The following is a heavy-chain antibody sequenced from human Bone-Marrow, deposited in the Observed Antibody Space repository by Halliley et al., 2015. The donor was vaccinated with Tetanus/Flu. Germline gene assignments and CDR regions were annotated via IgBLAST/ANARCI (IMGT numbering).Heavy chain of an antibody. J-gene: IGHJ4*02. Sequence: SLRLSCAASGFTFSSSAMTWVRQAPGKGLEWVSSVNGRGSRTDYAYSVKGRLTISRDNSKNTLYLEMSSLRVEDTAVYYCASRDDYLDSWGQGTLVTVSS. D-gene: IGHD3-16*01. V-gene: IGHV3-23*01. CDR1: GFTFSSSA. CDR3: ASRDDYLDS. CDR2: VNGRGSRT.